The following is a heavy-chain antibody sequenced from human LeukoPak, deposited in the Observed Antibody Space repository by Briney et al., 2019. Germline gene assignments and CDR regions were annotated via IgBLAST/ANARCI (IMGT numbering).Heavy chain of an antibody. D-gene: IGHD6-19*01. J-gene: IGHJ5*02. Sequence: PSETLSLTCTVSGGSISIIDYYWGWVRQSPGKGLEWIGSVYYSGSTYYHPSLKSRVAISVDTSKKQFSLKLSSVTAADTAVYYCARSRRGSGWYSGWFDPWGQGTLVTVSS. V-gene: IGHV4-39*07. CDR2: VYYSGST. CDR3: ARSRRGSGWYSGWFDP. CDR1: GGSISIIDYY.